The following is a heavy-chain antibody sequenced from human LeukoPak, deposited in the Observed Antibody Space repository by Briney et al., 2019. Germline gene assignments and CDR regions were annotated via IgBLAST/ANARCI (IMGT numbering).Heavy chain of an antibody. CDR1: GGSFSGYY. J-gene: IGHJ6*02. Sequence: SETLSHTCAVYGGSFSGYYWSWIRQPPGKGLEWIGEINHSGSTNYNPSLKSRVTISVDTSKNQFSLKLSSVTAADTAVYYCARSTDYYGMDVWGQGTTVTVSS. CDR2: INHSGST. CDR3: ARSTDYYGMDV. D-gene: IGHD2-21*02. V-gene: IGHV4-34*01.